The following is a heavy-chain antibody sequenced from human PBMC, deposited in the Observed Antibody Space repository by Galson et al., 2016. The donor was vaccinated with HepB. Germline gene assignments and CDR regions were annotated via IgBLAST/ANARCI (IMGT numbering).Heavy chain of an antibody. CDR3: ASQHLSYYYGMDV. D-gene: IGHD6-13*01. J-gene: IGHJ6*02. Sequence: SLRLSCAASGITFSPYAMTWVRQPPGKGLEWIGEIYHSGSTNYNPSLKSRVTISVDKSKNHFSLKLSSVTAADTAVYYCASQHLSYYYGMDVWGQGTTVTVSS. CDR2: IYHSGST. CDR1: GITFSPYAM. V-gene: IGHV4-4*02.